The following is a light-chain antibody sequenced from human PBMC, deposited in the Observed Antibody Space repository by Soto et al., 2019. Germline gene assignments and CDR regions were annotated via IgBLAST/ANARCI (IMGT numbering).Light chain of an antibody. CDR1: QSVTSKY. CDR2: DVS. Sequence: IVLTQSPGTLSLSPGERATLSCRASQSVTSKYLAWFQQKPGQAPRLLLYDVSTRDTGFPDRFSGSGSGTDFTLTISRLEAEDVAVYYCQLYGDSPTFGGGTKVEIK. V-gene: IGKV3-20*01. CDR3: QLYGDSPT. J-gene: IGKJ4*01.